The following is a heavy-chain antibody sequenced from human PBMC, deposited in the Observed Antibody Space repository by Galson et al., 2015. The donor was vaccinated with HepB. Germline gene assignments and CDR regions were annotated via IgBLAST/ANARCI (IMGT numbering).Heavy chain of an antibody. J-gene: IGHJ1*01. Sequence: SVKVSCKASGYTFTSHGISWVRQAPGQGLEWMGWISGYNGNTNYAQKFQGRVTMTAHTSTSTAYMELRSLRSDDTAVYYCARDYDHVWGDWGQGTLVTVSS. CDR3: ARDYDHVWGD. D-gene: IGHD3-16*01. CDR1: GYTFTSHG. CDR2: ISGYNGNT. V-gene: IGHV1-18*01.